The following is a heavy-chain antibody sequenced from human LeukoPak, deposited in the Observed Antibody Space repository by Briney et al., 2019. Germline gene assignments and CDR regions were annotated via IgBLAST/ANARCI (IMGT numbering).Heavy chain of an antibody. Sequence: SGTLSLTCAVSGGSISSSNWWSWVRQPPGKGLEWIGEIYHSGSTNYNPSLKSRVTISVDKSKNQFSLKLSSVTAADTAVYYCARVPGGQVHILTSYGMDVWGQGTTVTVSS. J-gene: IGHJ6*02. D-gene: IGHD3-9*01. CDR3: ARVPGGQVHILTSYGMDV. CDR2: IYHSGST. CDR1: GGSISSSNW. V-gene: IGHV4-4*02.